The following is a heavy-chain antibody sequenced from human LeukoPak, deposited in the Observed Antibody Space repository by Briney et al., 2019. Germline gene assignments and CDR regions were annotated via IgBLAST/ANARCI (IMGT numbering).Heavy chain of an antibody. V-gene: IGHV4-34*01. CDR1: GGSFSGYY. CDR3: ARGLGSSSGYSLDY. J-gene: IGHJ4*02. D-gene: IGHD3-22*01. CDR2: INHSGST. Sequence: PSETLSLTCAVYGGSFSGYYWSWLRQPPGKGREWIGEINHSGSTNYNPSLKSRVTISVDTSKNQFSLKLSSVTAADAAVYYCARGLGSSSGYSLDYWGQGTLVTVSS.